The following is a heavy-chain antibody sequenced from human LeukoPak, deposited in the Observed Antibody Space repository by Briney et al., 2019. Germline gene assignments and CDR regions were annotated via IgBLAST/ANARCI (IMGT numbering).Heavy chain of an antibody. V-gene: IGHV1-3*01. Sequence: ASVKVSCKASGYTFTRYAMHWVRQAPGQRLEWMGWINAGNGNTKYSQKFQGRVTITRDTSASTAYMELSSLRSEDTAVYYCARDAGYSSGWYYFDYWGQGTLVTVSS. CDR2: INAGNGNT. J-gene: IGHJ4*02. CDR1: GYTFTRYA. CDR3: ARDAGYSSGWYYFDY. D-gene: IGHD6-19*01.